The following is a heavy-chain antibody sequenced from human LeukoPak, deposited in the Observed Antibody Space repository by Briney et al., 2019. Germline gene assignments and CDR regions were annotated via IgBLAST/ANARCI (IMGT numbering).Heavy chain of an antibody. CDR1: GYSFTSYW. CDR2: IYPGDSDT. Sequence: GESLKISCKGSGYSFTSYWIGWARQMPGKGLEWMGIIYPGDSDTRYSPSFQGQVTISADKSISTAYLQWSSLKASDTAMYYCARRGYCTNGVCYFEGFDPWGQGTLVTVSS. V-gene: IGHV5-51*01. D-gene: IGHD2-8*01. CDR3: ARRGYCTNGVCYFEGFDP. J-gene: IGHJ5*02.